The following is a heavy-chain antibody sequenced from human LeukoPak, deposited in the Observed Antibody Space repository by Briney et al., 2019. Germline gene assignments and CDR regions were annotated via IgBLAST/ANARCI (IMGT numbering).Heavy chain of an antibody. V-gene: IGHV3-30*04. Sequence: GRSLRLSCAASGFTSSIYPMHWVRQAPGKGLEWVAVIAYDGSYKYYADSVKGRFTISRDNSKSTLYPLMNSLRAEDTAVYYCASENDAFDIWGPGTVVTVSS. CDR2: IAYDGSYK. CDR3: ASENDAFDI. CDR1: GFTSSIYP. J-gene: IGHJ3*02.